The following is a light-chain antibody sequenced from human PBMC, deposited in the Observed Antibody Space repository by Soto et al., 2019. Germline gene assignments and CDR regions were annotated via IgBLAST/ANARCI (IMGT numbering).Light chain of an antibody. J-gene: IGKJ4*01. CDR2: VAS. CDR3: QQYNVWPLP. V-gene: IGKV3-15*01. CDR1: QSVSSN. Sequence: EIVMTQSPATLSVSPGERATLSCRASQSVSSNLAWYQQNPGQTPKLLVYVASTRATGIPARFSGSGSGTEFTLTISSLQSEDFAVYYCQQYNVWPLPFGGGTKVEFK.